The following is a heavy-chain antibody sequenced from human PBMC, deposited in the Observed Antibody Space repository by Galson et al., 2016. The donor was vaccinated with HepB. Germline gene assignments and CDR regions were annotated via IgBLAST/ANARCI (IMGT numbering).Heavy chain of an antibody. CDR3: VKDSHSEIFGVVSRLDH. Sequence: SLRLSCATSGFTVSTNSMSWVRQAPGRGLEWVSLIHSGGTTYYADSVKGRFTISRDNSKNTLYLQMSSLRPEDTAVYYCVKDSHSEIFGVVSRLDHWGQGTLVPVSS. J-gene: IGHJ4*02. V-gene: IGHV3-53*05. CDR2: IHSGGTT. CDR1: GFTVSTNS. D-gene: IGHD3-3*01.